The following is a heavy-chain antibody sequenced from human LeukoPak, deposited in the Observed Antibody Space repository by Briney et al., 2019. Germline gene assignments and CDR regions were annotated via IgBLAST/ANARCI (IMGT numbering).Heavy chain of an antibody. CDR3: ARSYGSGSYYTNWFDR. J-gene: IGHJ5*02. CDR2: IYPGDSDT. CDR1: GYSFTSYW. V-gene: IGHV5-51*01. Sequence: GESLKISCKGSGYSFTSYWIGWVRQMPGKGLEWMGIIYPGDSDTRYSPSFQGQVTISADKSISTAYLQWSSLKASDTAMYYCARSYGSGSYYTNWFDRWGQGTLVTVSS. D-gene: IGHD3-10*01.